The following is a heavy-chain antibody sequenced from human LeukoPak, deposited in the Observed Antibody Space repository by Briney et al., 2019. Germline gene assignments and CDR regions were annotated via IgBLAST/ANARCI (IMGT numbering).Heavy chain of an antibody. D-gene: IGHD3-22*01. CDR3: AKVGYYDSSGHSNAFDI. CDR2: IQYDRTNE. J-gene: IGHJ3*02. Sequence: PGGSLRLSCAASAFTFSSYGMHWVRQAPGKGLEWVAYIQYDRTNEQYAHSVKGRFRISRDNSNNILYLQMNSLRTEDTAVYYCAKVGYYDSSGHSNAFDIWGQGTMVAVSS. V-gene: IGHV3-30*02. CDR1: AFTFSSYG.